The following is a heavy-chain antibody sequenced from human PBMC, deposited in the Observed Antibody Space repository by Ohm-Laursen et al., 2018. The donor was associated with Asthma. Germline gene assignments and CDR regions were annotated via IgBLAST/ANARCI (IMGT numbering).Heavy chain of an antibody. D-gene: IGHD4-23*01. CDR1: GGSISSSSYY. Sequence: TLSLTCTVSGGSISSSSYYWGWIRQPPGKGLEWIGSIYYSGSTYYNPSLKSRVTISVDRSKNQFSLKLSSVTAADTAVYYCARRRTVVTRGAFDIWGQGTMVTVSS. J-gene: IGHJ3*02. CDR3: ARRRTVVTRGAFDI. V-gene: IGHV4-39*07. CDR2: IYYSGST.